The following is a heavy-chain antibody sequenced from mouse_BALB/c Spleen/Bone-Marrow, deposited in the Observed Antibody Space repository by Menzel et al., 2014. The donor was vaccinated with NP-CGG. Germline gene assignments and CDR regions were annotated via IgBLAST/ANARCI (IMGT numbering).Heavy chain of an antibody. Sequence: VHLVESGAELVRPGSSVKISCKASGYAFSSYRMNWVKQRPGQGLEWIGQIYPGDSDTNYNGKFKGKATLTADKSSSTAYMQLSSLTSEDSAVYFCARWITTVVAPYVMDYWGQGTSVTVSS. J-gene: IGHJ4*01. CDR3: ARWITTVVAPYVMDY. CDR1: GYAFSSYR. CDR2: IYPGDSDT. D-gene: IGHD1-1*01. V-gene: IGHV1-80*01.